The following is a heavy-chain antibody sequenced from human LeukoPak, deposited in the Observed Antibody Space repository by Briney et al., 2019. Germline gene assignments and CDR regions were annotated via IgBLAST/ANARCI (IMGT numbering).Heavy chain of an antibody. V-gene: IGHV3-30*02. CDR1: RFTFSSYG. D-gene: IGHD3-10*01. CDR2: IQYDGSNE. J-gene: IGHJ6*03. Sequence: GGSLRLSCAASRFTFSSYGMHWVRQAPGKGLEWVAYIQYDGSNEQYADSVKGRFSISRDSSKNILYLQMNSLRAEDTAVYYCARDGVTMVRGVKVLDYYYYYMDVWGKGTTVTISS. CDR3: ARDGVTMVRGVKVLDYYYYYMDV.